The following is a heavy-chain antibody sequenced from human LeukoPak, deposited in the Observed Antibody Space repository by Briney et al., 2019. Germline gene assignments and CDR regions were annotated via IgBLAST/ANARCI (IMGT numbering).Heavy chain of an antibody. D-gene: IGHD2-2*01. Sequence: PSETLSLTCTLSGASISSSAYYWGWIRQPPGKGLEWIGSIYYSGSSYYNPSLKSRVTISVDTSKNQFALKVNSVTAADTAVYYCVRNVVVPAAPSDYWGQGTLVTVSS. V-gene: IGHV4-39*01. J-gene: IGHJ4*02. CDR3: VRNVVVPAAPSDY. CDR2: IYYSGSS. CDR1: GASISSSAYY.